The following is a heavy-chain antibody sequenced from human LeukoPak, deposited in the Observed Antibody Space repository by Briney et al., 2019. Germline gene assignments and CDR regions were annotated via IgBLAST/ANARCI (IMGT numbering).Heavy chain of an antibody. CDR2: IYYSGST. V-gene: IGHV4-39*01. J-gene: IGHJ5*02. D-gene: IGHD2-2*01. CDR1: GGSINSGGYY. Sequence: SETLSLTCTASGGSINSGGYYWSWIRQHPGKGLEWIGSIYYSGSTYYNPSLKSRVTISVDTSKNQFSLKLSSVTAADTAVYYCARGVVPGYWFDPWGQGTLVTVSS. CDR3: ARGVVPGYWFDP.